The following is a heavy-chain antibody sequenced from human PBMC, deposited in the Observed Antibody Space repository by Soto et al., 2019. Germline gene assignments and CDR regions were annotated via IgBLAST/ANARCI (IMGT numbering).Heavy chain of an antibody. J-gene: IGHJ5*02. CDR3: AIGDIVVVPAAPFDP. CDR2: MNPNSGNT. CDR1: GYTFTSYD. V-gene: IGHV1-8*01. Sequence: ASVKVSCKASGYTFTSYDINWVRQATGQGLEWMGWMNPNSGNTGYAQKFQGRVTMTRNTSISTAYMELSSLRSEDTAVYYCAIGDIVVVPAAPFDPWGQETLVTVSS. D-gene: IGHD2-2*01.